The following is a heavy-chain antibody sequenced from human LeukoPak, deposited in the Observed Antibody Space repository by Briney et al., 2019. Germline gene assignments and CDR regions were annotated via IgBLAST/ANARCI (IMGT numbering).Heavy chain of an antibody. CDR1: GFTFNSAD. J-gene: IGHJ4*02. CDR3: ARHGSGSYYREFDY. Sequence: GGSLRLSCVVSGFTFNSADMNWVRQAPGTGLEWLSYISSSSSTIYYADSVKGRFTISRDNAQNSLYLQMNSLKAEDTAVYYCARHGSGSYYREFDYWGQGTLVTASS. D-gene: IGHD3-10*01. V-gene: IGHV3-48*01. CDR2: ISSSSSTI.